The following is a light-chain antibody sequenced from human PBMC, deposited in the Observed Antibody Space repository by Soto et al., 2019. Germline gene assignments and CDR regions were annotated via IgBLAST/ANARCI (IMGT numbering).Light chain of an antibody. CDR2: DAS. CDR1: QSISSW. CDR3: QKYNSAPRT. V-gene: IGKV1-5*01. J-gene: IGKJ4*02. Sequence: DIQMTQSPSTLSASVGDRVTITCRASQSISSWLAWYQQKPGKAPKLLIYDASSLQAGVPSRFSGSGSGTDFTLTTSSQQPEDVAAYYCQKYNSAPRTVGGGTKVDIK.